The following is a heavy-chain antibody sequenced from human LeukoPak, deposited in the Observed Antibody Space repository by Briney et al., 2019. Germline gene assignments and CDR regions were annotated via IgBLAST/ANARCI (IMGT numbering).Heavy chain of an antibody. CDR1: GYTFTSYD. D-gene: IGHD2-2*03. Sequence: ASVKVSCKASGYTFTSYDINWVRQATGQGLEWMGWMNPNSGNTGYAQKFQGRVTITRNTSISKAYMELSSLRSEDTAVYYCARGVDIVVVPAANWFDPWGQGTLVTVSS. CDR2: MNPNSGNT. J-gene: IGHJ5*02. CDR3: ARGVDIVVVPAANWFDP. V-gene: IGHV1-8*03.